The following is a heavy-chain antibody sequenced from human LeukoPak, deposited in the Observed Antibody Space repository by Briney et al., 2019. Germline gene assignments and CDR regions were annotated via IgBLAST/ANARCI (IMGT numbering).Heavy chain of an antibody. Sequence: SQTLSLTCTVSGGSISSGGYYWSWIRQHPGKGLEWIGYIYYSGSTHYNPSLKSRVTISVDTSKNQFSLKLSSVTAAGTAVYYCARETVTVGGAFDYWGQGTLVTVSS. CDR3: ARETVTVGGAFDY. CDR1: GGSISSGGYY. V-gene: IGHV4-31*03. D-gene: IGHD1-26*01. CDR2: IYYSGST. J-gene: IGHJ4*02.